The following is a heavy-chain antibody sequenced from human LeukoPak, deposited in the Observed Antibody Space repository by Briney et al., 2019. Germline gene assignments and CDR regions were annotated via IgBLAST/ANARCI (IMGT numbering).Heavy chain of an antibody. CDR2: IYYSGST. Sequence: PSETLSLTCTVSGGSISTYYGNWIRQAPGKGLEWIGYIYYSGSTNYNPSLKSRVSISADTSKNQFSLKLSSVTAADTAVYYCARGSGYGDSKGLGIFDYWGQGTLVTVSS. V-gene: IGHV4-59*01. D-gene: IGHD4-17*01. CDR3: ARGSGYGDSKGLGIFDY. J-gene: IGHJ4*02. CDR1: GGSISTYY.